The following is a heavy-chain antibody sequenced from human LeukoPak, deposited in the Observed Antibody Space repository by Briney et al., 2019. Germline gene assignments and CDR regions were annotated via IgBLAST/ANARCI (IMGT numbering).Heavy chain of an antibody. D-gene: IGHD6-19*01. Sequence: GGSLRLSCAASGFSFSNHYMRWIRQAPGKGLEWVANINEDGSNKWHLGSVKGRFTVSRDNARNSLYLQMNSLRVEDTAVYYCTRVIVAVPGYFDYFDFWCQGALVTVSS. V-gene: IGHV3-7*04. CDR1: GFSFSNHY. CDR3: TRVIVAVPGYFDYFDF. J-gene: IGHJ4*02. CDR2: INEDGSNK.